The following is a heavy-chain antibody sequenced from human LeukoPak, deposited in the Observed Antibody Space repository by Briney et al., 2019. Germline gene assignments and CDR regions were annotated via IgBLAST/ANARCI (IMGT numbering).Heavy chain of an antibody. CDR2: IEDDGSRK. CDR3: ARDIPRGATHLDY. J-gene: IGHJ4*02. CDR1: GFTFSSYW. V-gene: IGHV3-7*01. D-gene: IGHD1-26*01. Sequence: GGSLRLSCAASGFTFSSYWMTWVRQAPGKGLEWVASIEDDGSRKNYGDSVKGRFTISRDNAENSLYLQMNILRVEDTAVYFCARDIPRGATHLDYWGQGTLVTVSS.